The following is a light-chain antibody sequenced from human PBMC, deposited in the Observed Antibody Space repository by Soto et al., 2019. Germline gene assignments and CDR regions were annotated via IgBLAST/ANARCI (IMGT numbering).Light chain of an antibody. J-gene: IGKJ3*01. CDR1: QTIXGN. Sequence: ALTLWPGALSFSTGESSTPARRARQTIXGNFDFDKQKPGKPTRPLPSGAATRAAAIPARLSGSGSGTDFTLNISSMHSAAFEGYYCHQYNNFPTLTFGPGTKVDI. CDR3: HQYNNFPTLT. V-gene: IGKV3-15*01. CDR2: GAA.